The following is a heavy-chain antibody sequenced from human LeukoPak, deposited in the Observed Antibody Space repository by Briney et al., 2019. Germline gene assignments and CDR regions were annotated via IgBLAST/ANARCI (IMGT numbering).Heavy chain of an antibody. Sequence: PGGSLRLSCAASGFTFDDYGMAWVRQGPGKGLEWISGINWNGGSTGYAGSVRGRFTISRDNSKNTLYLQMNSLRTEDTAVYYCAGTGAGYNLDVFVSWGHGTMVTVSS. CDR1: GFTFDDYG. CDR2: INWNGGST. V-gene: IGHV3-20*04. CDR3: AGTGAGYNLDVFVS. D-gene: IGHD5-24*01. J-gene: IGHJ3*02.